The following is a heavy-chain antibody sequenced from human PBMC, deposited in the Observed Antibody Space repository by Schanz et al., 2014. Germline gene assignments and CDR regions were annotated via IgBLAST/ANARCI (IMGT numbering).Heavy chain of an antibody. CDR2: VYHSGNT. Sequence: QVQLKESGPGLVKPSETLSLTCTVSGGSISSYYWSWIRQPPGKGLEWIGYVYHSGNTNSNPSLKGRATISVDTSKNQFSLMLGSVTAADTAVYYCARAAGPVDYWGQGTLVTVSS. CDR1: GGSISSYY. J-gene: IGHJ4*02. D-gene: IGHD6-13*01. V-gene: IGHV4-59*12. CDR3: ARAAGPVDY.